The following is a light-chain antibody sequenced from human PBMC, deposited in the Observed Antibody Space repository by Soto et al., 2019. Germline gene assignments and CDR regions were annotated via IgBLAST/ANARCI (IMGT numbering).Light chain of an antibody. Sequence: QCALTQPASVSGSPGQSITISCTGTSSDVGSYNLVSWYQQHPGKAPKLMIYEVSKRPPGVSNRFSGSKSGNTASLTISGLQAEDEADYYCCSYAGSSTFVFGTGTKVTVL. V-gene: IGLV2-23*02. J-gene: IGLJ1*01. CDR1: SSDVGSYNL. CDR2: EVS. CDR3: CSYAGSSTFV.